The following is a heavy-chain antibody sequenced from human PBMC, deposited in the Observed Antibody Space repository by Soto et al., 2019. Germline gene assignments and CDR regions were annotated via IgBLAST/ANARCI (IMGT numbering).Heavy chain of an antibody. CDR2: IHYSGTA. J-gene: IGHJ5*01. D-gene: IGHD6-19*01. CDR1: GAPISSYY. V-gene: IGHV4-59*01. Sequence: SETLSLTCSVSGAPISSYYWSWVRQPPGKGLEWIGNIHYSGTATYNPSLKSRVTIPLDTSTQYSLRVTSETAADTGVYYCVIGPKWLRSDNWFCPWGQGTLGNVFS. CDR3: VIGPKWLRSDNWFCP.